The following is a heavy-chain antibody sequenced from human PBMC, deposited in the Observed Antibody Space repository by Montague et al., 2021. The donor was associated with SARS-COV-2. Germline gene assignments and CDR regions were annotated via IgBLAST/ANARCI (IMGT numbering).Heavy chain of an antibody. D-gene: IGHD3-10*01. J-gene: IGHJ4*02. Sequence: TLSLTCTVSGDSMSSGRYYWTWIRQPAGKRLEWIGRIYSSGTTYYNPSLKSRVTISVDTSKNQFSLKLSSVTAADTAVYYCARHVRSLMVRGPDFDYWGQGTLVTVSS. CDR2: IYSSGTT. CDR3: ARHVRSLMVRGPDFDY. V-gene: IGHV4-61*02. CDR1: GDSMSSGRYY.